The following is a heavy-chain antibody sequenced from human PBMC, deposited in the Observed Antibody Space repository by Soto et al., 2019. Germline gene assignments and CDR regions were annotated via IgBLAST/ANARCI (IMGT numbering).Heavy chain of an antibody. CDR3: ARREIQGPIDY. CDR1: GYSISSSNW. D-gene: IGHD1-26*01. CDR2: IYYSGTT. Sequence: QVQLQESGPGLVKPSDTLSLTCAVSGYSISSSNWWGWIRQPPGKGLEWIGYIYYSGTTYYNPSLTRRVTLPVDTSKTQFSLKLTSVTAVDTAVYYCARREIQGPIDYWGQGTLVTVSS. V-gene: IGHV4-28*01. J-gene: IGHJ4*02.